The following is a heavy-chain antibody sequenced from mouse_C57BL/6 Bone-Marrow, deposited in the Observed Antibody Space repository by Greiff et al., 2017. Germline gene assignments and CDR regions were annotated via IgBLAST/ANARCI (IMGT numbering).Heavy chain of an antibody. D-gene: IGHD1-1*01. CDR3: ARDYGSSYGYFDY. J-gene: IGHJ2*01. CDR1: GFTFSSYA. CDR2: ISDGGSYT. V-gene: IGHV5-4*01. Sequence: DVKLVESGGGLVNPGGSLKLSCAASGFTFSSYAMSWVRQTPEKRLEWVATISDGGSYTYYPDNVKGRFTISRDNAKNNLYLQMSHLKSEDTAMYYCARDYGSSYGYFDYWGQGTTLTVSS.